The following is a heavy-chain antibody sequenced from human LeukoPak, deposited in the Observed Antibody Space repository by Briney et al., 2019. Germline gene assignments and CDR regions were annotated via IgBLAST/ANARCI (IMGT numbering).Heavy chain of an antibody. J-gene: IGHJ6*03. CDR1: GGSISSYY. D-gene: IGHD2-2*01. Sequence: SETLSLTCTVSGGSISSYYWSWIRQPPGKGLEWIGYIYYSGSTNYNPSLKSRVTISVDTSKNQFSLKLSSVTAADTAVYYCARVGVVPAAMRYYYYYMDVWGKGTTVTVSS. CDR3: ARVGVVPAAMRYYYYYMDV. V-gene: IGHV4-59*01. CDR2: IYYSGST.